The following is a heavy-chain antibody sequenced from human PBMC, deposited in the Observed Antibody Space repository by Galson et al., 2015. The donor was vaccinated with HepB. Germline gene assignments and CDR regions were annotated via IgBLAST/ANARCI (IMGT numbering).Heavy chain of an antibody. Sequence: SVTVSCKASGYTFTGYYMHWVRQAPGQGLEWIGWINPNSGGTNYAQKFQGRVTMTRDTSISTAYMELSRLRSDDTAVYYCARDHSSGWYKKNYFDYWGQATLVTVSS. J-gene: IGHJ4*02. D-gene: IGHD6-19*01. CDR3: ARDHSSGWYKKNYFDY. CDR1: GYTFTGYY. CDR2: INPNSGGT. V-gene: IGHV1-2*02.